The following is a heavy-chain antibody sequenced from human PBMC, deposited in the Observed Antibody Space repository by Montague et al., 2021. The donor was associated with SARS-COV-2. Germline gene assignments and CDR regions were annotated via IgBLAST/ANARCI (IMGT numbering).Heavy chain of an antibody. Sequence: CAISGDSVSSNSGAWNWLRPSPSRGLEWLGRTYYRSKWYYNYGVSVESRITVNADTSKNQVFLQLNSVTPEDTAVYFCARGLPAGPDFGMDVWGQGTTVTVSS. J-gene: IGHJ6*02. D-gene: IGHD3-3*01. CDR3: ARGLPAGPDFGMDV. CDR1: GDSVSSNSGA. CDR2: TYYRSKWYY. V-gene: IGHV6-1*01.